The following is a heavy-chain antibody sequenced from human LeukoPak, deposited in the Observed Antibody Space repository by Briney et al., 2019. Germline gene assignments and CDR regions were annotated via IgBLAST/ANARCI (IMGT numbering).Heavy chain of an antibody. CDR3: ARAPGSLDY. V-gene: IGHV3-23*01. D-gene: IGHD3-10*01. CDR1: GFSVSDYY. Sequence: GGSLRLSCAASGFSVSDYYMNWVRQAPGKGLEWVSAISGSGGSTYYADSVKGRFTISRDNSKNTLYLQMNSLRAEDTAVYYCARAPGSLDYWGQGTLVTVSS. CDR2: ISGSGGST. J-gene: IGHJ4*02.